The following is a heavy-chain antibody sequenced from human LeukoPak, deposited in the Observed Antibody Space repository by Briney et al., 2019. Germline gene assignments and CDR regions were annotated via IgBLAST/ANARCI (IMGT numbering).Heavy chain of an antibody. D-gene: IGHD4-17*01. CDR3: ARSYDYGDYESGY. J-gene: IGHJ4*02. CDR2: IIPIFGTA. V-gene: IGHV1-69*13. CDR1: GGTFSSYA. Sequence: SVKVSCKASGGTFSSYAISWVRQAPGQGLEWMGGIIPIFGTANYAQKFQGRVTITADESTSTAYMELSSLRSEDTAVYYCARSYDYGDYESGYWGQGTLVTVSS.